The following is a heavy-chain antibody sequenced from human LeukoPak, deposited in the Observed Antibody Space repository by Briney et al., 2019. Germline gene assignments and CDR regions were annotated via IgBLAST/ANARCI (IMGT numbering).Heavy chain of an antibody. CDR3: ARVQTYYYDSSGYYYDY. J-gene: IGHJ4*02. D-gene: IGHD3-22*01. V-gene: IGHV3-74*01. Sequence: GGSLRLSCAASGFTFSSYWMHWVRQAPGKGLVWVSRINSVGRSSSFPVFVKGLFPISRDHAKHPLYLQMHSLRAEDTAVYYCARVQTYYYDSSGYYYDYWGQGTLVTVSS. CDR2: INSVGRSS. CDR1: GFTFSSYW.